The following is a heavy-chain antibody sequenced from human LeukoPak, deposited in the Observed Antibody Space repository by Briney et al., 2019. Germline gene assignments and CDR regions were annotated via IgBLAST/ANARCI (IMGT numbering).Heavy chain of an antibody. D-gene: IGHD1-26*01. CDR2: INPNSGGT. CDR3: ARDVPYSGSYHARDDY. CDR1: GYTFTGYY. Sequence: ASVKVSCKASGYTFTGYYMHWVRQAPGQGLEWMGWINPNSGGTNYAQKFQGRVTMTWDTSISTAYMELGRLRSDDTAVYYCARDVPYSGSYHARDDYWGQGTLVTVSS. V-gene: IGHV1-2*02. J-gene: IGHJ4*02.